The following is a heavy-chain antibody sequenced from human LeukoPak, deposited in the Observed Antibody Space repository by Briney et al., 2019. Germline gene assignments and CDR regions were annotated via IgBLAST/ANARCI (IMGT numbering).Heavy chain of an antibody. CDR2: IWYGGSNK. J-gene: IGHJ6*03. CDR3: AKDDSSEGYMDV. D-gene: IGHD3-22*01. Sequence: HPGGSLRLSCAASGFTFSSYGMHWVRQAPGKGLEWVAVIWYGGSNKYYADSVKGRFTISRDNSKNTLYLQMNSLRAEDTAVYYCAKDDSSEGYMDVWGKGTTVAVSS. CDR1: GFTFSSYG. V-gene: IGHV3-30*02.